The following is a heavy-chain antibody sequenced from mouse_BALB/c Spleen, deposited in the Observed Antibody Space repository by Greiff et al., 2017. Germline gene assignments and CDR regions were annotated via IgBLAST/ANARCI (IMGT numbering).Heavy chain of an antibody. Sequence: EVQGVESGGGLVKPGGSLKLSCAASGFTFSDYYMYWVRQTPEKRLEWVATISDGGSYTYYPDSVKGRFTISRDNAKNNLYLQMSSLKSEDTAMYYCARGGSGFPVDYWGQGTSVTVSS. D-gene: IGHD3-1*01. CDR3: ARGGSGFPVDY. V-gene: IGHV5-4*02. CDR1: GFTFSDYY. J-gene: IGHJ4*01. CDR2: ISDGGSYT.